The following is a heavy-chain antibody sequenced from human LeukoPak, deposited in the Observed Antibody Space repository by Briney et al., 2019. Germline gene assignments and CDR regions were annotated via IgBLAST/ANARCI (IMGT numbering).Heavy chain of an antibody. Sequence: ASVKVSCKVSGYTLTELSMHWVRQAPGKGLEWMGGFDPEDGETIYAQKFQGRVTMTEDTSTDTAYMELSSLRSDDTAVYYCARDLGSYYDSSGVDYWGQGTLVTVSS. J-gene: IGHJ4*02. D-gene: IGHD3-22*01. V-gene: IGHV1-24*01. CDR1: GYTLTELS. CDR2: FDPEDGET. CDR3: ARDLGSYYDSSGVDY.